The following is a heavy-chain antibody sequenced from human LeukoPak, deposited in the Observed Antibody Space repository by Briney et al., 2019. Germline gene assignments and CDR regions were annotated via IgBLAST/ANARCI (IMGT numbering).Heavy chain of an antibody. CDR3: ARGYCSGGSCSTFDY. CDR1: GGSFSGYY. CDR2: INHSGST. J-gene: IGHJ4*02. D-gene: IGHD2-15*01. V-gene: IGHV4-34*01. Sequence: PSETLSLTCAVYGGSFSGYYWSWIRQPPGKGLEWIGEINHSGSTNYNPSLKSGVTISVDTSKNQFSLKLSAVTAADTAVYYCARGYCSGGSCSTFDYWGQGTLVTVSS.